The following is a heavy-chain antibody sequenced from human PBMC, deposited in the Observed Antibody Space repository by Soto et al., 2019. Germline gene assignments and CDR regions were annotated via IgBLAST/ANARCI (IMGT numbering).Heavy chain of an antibody. V-gene: IGHV4-39*02. CDR3: SRGKYQLPRPDKWFDP. J-gene: IGHJ5*02. D-gene: IGHD2-2*01. Sequence: QLQLQESGQGLVKPSETLSLTCTVSGGSISSSSYYWGWIRQPPGKGLEWIGSFYYSGSTYYNPSLKSRVTISVDTSKNHFAMKLSSVSAADTAMYYCSRGKYQLPRPDKWFDPWGQGTLVTVSS. CDR2: FYYSGST. CDR1: GGSISSSSYY.